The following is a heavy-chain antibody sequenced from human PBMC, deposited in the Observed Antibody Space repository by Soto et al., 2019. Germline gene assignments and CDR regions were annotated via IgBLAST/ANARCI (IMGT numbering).Heavy chain of an antibody. D-gene: IGHD3-16*01. CDR3: AKEMIPSTLADFFDY. CDR1: GFTFSYYG. Sequence: VQLLESGGGLIQPGGSLRLSCEASGFTFSYYGMTWGRLAPGKGLEWVSTISGSGGRTFYADPVKGRFTISRDNSKNTLYLQMNSLSAEDTAVHYCAKEMIPSTLADFFDYWAQGTLVTVSS. CDR2: ISGSGGRT. V-gene: IGHV3-23*01. J-gene: IGHJ4*02.